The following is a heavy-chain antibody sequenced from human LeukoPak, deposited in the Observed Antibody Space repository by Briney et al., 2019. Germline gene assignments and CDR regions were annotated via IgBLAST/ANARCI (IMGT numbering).Heavy chain of an antibody. CDR1: GGSISSYY. V-gene: IGHV4-59*01. CDR2: IYYSGCT. J-gene: IGHJ6*02. Sequence: SETLSLTCTVSGGSISSYYWSWIRQPPGKGLEWIGYIYYSGCTNYNPSLKSRVTISVDTSKNQFSLKLSSVTAADTAVYYCARIGWYYYGMDVWGQGTTVTVSS. CDR3: ARIGWYYYGMDV. D-gene: IGHD6-19*01.